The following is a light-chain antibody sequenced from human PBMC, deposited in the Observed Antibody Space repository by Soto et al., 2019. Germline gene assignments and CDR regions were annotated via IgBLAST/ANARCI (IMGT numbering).Light chain of an antibody. CDR3: QQTYGRPLVT. Sequence: DIQLTQTPTSLSASIGDRISITFRESESIRIHLNWYQQRPGKAPRLLIYAASRLQSGVPSRFSGTGSGTDFTLTINSLQPEDFAIYYCQQTYGRPLVTFGQGTRLE. CDR2: AAS. J-gene: IGKJ5*01. CDR1: ESIRIH. V-gene: IGKV1-39*01.